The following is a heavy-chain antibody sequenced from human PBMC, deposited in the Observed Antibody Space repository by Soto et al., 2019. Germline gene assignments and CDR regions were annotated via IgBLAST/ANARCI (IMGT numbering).Heavy chain of an antibody. CDR3: ARMDYGDYSFY. Sequence: QVQLQQWGAGLLKPSETLSLTFAVYGGSFSGYYWSWIRQPPGKGLEWIGEINHSGSTNYNPSLKSRVTISVDTSKNQFSLKLSSVTAADTAVYYCARMDYGDYSFYWGQGTLVTVSS. CDR1: GGSFSGYY. D-gene: IGHD4-17*01. CDR2: INHSGST. V-gene: IGHV4-34*01. J-gene: IGHJ4*02.